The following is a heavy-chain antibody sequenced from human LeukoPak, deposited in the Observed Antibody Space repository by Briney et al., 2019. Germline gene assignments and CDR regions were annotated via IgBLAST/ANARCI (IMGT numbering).Heavy chain of an antibody. CDR2: ISPADSST. CDR3: ASRNSASYWYFDI. V-gene: IGHV5-51*01. CDR1: GYNFRSSW. J-gene: IGHJ2*01. D-gene: IGHD3-16*01. Sequence: GESLKISCQGSGYNFRSSWVAWVRQPPGKGLEWMGIISPADSSTRYSPSFQGQVTISADKSISTAYLHWSSLKASDSPLYYCASRNSASYWYFDIWGRGTRVTVSS.